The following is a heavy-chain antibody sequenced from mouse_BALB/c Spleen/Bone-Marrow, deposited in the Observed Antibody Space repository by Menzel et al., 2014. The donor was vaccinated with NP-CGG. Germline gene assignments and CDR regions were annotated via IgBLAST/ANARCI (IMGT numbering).Heavy chain of an antibody. V-gene: IGHV1-69*02. CDR1: GYTFTSYW. CDR2: IDPSDSYT. CDR3: ARHEKANYGNYAMDY. D-gene: IGHD1-1*01. J-gene: IGHJ4*01. Sequence: QVQLQQSGAELVKPGASVKLSCKASGYTFTSYWMHWVKQRPGQGLEWIGEIDPSDSYTNYNQKFKGKATLTVDKSSSTVYMELSRLTSEDSAVYFCARHEKANYGNYAMDYWGQGTSVTVSS.